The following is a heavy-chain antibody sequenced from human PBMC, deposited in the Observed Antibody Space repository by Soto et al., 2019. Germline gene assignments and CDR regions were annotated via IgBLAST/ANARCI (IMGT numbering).Heavy chain of an antibody. J-gene: IGHJ6*02. Sequence: QVQLVQSGAEVKKPGASVKVSCKASGYTFTDYYMHWVRQAPGQGREWMGWINPNSGGTNYAQKFQGRVTMTRDTSISTAYMELNRLRSAEPAVYYCARDQSPASGWPGMDVWGQGTTVTVSS. V-gene: IGHV1-2*02. CDR2: INPNSGGT. CDR1: GYTFTDYY. D-gene: IGHD6-19*01. CDR3: ARDQSPASGWPGMDV.